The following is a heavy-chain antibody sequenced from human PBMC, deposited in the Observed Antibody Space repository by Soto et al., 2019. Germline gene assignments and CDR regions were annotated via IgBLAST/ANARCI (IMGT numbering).Heavy chain of an antibody. Sequence: EVQLLESGGGLVQPGGSLRLSCAASGFIFTNYAMNWVRQAPGKGLEWVSVIGGRGNSAYYADSVQGRFTISRDNSKNTLSLQMSSLTADDTAIYYCVREGRGSFDFWGRGTMVTVSS. CDR1: GFIFTNYA. J-gene: IGHJ3*01. CDR3: VREGRGSFDF. V-gene: IGHV3-23*01. CDR2: IGGRGNSA. D-gene: IGHD5-12*01.